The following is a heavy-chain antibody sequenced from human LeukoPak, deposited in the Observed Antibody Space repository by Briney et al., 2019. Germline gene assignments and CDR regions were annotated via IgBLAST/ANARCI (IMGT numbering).Heavy chain of an antibody. CDR1: GFTFSSYA. V-gene: IGHV3-23*01. CDR2: ISGSGGST. Sequence: GGSLRLSCAASGFTFSSYAMSWVRQAPGKGLEWVSAISGSGGSTYYADSVKGRFTISRDISKNSLYLQMNSLRTEDTALYYCAKSDYDSSGYSFFPDYWGQGTLVTVSS. D-gene: IGHD3-22*01. CDR3: AKSDYDSSGYSFFPDY. J-gene: IGHJ4*02.